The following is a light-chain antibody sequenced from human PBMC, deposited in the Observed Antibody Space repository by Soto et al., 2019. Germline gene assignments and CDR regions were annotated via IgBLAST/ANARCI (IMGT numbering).Light chain of an antibody. CDR3: QQYSSSPRT. Sequence: EIVLTQSPCTLSLSPGERATLSCRASQSVTSSYLAWYQQKPGQAPRLLIYGASSRATGIPDRFSGSGSGTDFTLTINRLKPEDFAVYYCQQYSSSPRTFGQGTKLEIK. V-gene: IGKV3-20*01. CDR2: GAS. J-gene: IGKJ2*01. CDR1: QSVTSSY.